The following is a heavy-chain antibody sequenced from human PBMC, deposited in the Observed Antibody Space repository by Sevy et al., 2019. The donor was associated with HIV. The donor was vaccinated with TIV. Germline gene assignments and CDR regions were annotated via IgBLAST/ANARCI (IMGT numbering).Heavy chain of an antibody. Sequence: SETLSLTCTVSGASIRDSSYYWAWIRQPPGKGLEWIGNIYSYGETYYNSSLKSRVTISVDTSKNQFSLSLTSVTAADTAISFCARSVEHQLDAFAIWGQGTMVTVSS. CDR1: GASIRDSSYY. D-gene: IGHD6-19*01. CDR2: IYSYGET. V-gene: IGHV4-39*01. J-gene: IGHJ3*02. CDR3: ARSVEHQLDAFAI.